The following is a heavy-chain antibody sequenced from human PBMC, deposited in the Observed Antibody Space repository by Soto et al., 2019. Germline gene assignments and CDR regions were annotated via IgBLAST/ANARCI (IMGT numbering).Heavy chain of an antibody. J-gene: IGHJ4*02. Sequence: PGGSLRLSCAASGFTFSSSWMHWVRQAPGKGLVWVSHINSDGTDTNYADSVKGRFTISRDNAKNTVYLQMNSLRAEDTAVYYCARDWSYALKYWGKGSMVTVSS. CDR2: INSDGTDT. D-gene: IGHD3-16*01. CDR3: ARDWSYALKY. CDR1: GFTFSSSW. V-gene: IGHV3-74*01.